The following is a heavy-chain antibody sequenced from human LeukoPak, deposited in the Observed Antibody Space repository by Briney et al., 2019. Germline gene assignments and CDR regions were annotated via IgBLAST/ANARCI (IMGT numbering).Heavy chain of an antibody. D-gene: IGHD3-22*01. CDR2: IGGSPGDT. V-gene: IGHV3-23*01. CDR1: GFTFRSYA. Sequence: AGGSLRLSCVASGFTFRSYAMSWVRQGPGKGLEWVSAIGGSPGDTHYADSVKGRFTISRDNSKNTLFLQMNSLRAEDTALYYCARSGYYNPNYFDSWGQGTLVTVSS. J-gene: IGHJ4*02. CDR3: ARSGYYNPNYFDS.